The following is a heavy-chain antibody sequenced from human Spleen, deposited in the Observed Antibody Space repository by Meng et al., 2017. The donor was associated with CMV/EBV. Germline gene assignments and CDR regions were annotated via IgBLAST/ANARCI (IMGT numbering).Heavy chain of an antibody. CDR1: GYSFTTYW. Sequence: GESLKISCKVSGYSFTTYWIGWVRQMPGKGLEWMGIIYPGDSDTRYSPSFQGQVTISVDRSINTAYLQWSSLRASDTAMYYCARQDRRVTTHGYFYYGMDVWGQGTTVTVSS. J-gene: IGHJ6*02. CDR3: ARQDRRVTTHGYFYYGMDV. V-gene: IGHV5-51*01. D-gene: IGHD4-11*01. CDR2: IYPGDSDT.